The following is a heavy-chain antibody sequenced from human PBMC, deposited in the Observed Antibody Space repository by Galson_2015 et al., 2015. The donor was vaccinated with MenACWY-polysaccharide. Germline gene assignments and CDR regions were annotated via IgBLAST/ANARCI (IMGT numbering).Heavy chain of an antibody. CDR2: ISSSSSYI. CDR1: GFTFSSYS. V-gene: IGHV3-21*01. Sequence: SLRLSCAASGFTFSSYSMNWVRQAPGKGLEWVSSISSSSSYIYYADSVKGRFTIPRDNAENSLYLQMNSLRAEDTAVYYCARDLLAAAGTLDYWGQGTLVTVSS. CDR3: ARDLLAAAGTLDY. D-gene: IGHD6-13*01. J-gene: IGHJ4*02.